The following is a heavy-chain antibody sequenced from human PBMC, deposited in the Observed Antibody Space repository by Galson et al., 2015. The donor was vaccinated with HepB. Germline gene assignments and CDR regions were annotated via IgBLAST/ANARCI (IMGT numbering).Heavy chain of an antibody. D-gene: IGHD6-13*01. CDR3: VRARAAAALGLNFFDP. Sequence: LSLTCSVSGGSISSGSFYWGWIRQPPGRRLEWIGTISYSGSTYYKPSLKSRVTISLDTSKNQFSLKLRSVTAADTAMYYCVRARAAAALGLNFFDPWGQGILVTVSS. CDR1: GGSISSGSFY. CDR2: ISYSGST. J-gene: IGHJ5*02. V-gene: IGHV4-39*07.